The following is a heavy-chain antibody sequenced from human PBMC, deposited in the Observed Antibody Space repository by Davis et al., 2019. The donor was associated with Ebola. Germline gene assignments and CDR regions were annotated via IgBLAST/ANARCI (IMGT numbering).Heavy chain of an antibody. J-gene: IGHJ4*02. CDR3: ARTFDY. Sequence: LRLSCAVSGGSINSGGYSWSWIRQPPGKGLEWIGYIYHSGSTYYNPSLKSRVTISVDRSKNQFSLKLSSVTAADTAVYYCARTFDYWGQGTLVTVSS. V-gene: IGHV4-30-2*01. CDR2: IYHSGST. CDR1: GGSINSGGYS.